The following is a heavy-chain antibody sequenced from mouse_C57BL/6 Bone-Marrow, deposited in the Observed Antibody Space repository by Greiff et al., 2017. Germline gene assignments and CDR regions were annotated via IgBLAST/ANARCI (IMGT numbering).Heavy chain of an antibody. Sequence: EVKLMESGGGLVKPGGSLKLSCAASGFTFSDYGLHCVRQAPDKWLEWVAYISRGSSTIYYADTGKGRFTISRDNAKNTLFLQMTSLRSEDTAMYYCARQGNYVAMDYWGQGTSVTVSS. CDR1: GFTFSDYG. CDR3: ARQGNYVAMDY. V-gene: IGHV5-17*01. CDR2: ISRGSSTI. J-gene: IGHJ4*01. D-gene: IGHD1-1*01.